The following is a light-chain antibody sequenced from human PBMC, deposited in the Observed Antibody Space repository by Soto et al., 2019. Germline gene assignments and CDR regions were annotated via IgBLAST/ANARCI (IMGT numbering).Light chain of an antibody. V-gene: IGLV2-11*01. CDR1: SSDVGGYNY. Sequence: QSALTQPRSVSGSRGQSVTISCTGTSSDVGGYNYVSWYQQHPGKAPKVMIYDVSERPSGVPDRVSGSKSGNTASLTISGLQAEDEADYYCCSYAGSPRYVFGTGTKLTVL. J-gene: IGLJ1*01. CDR2: DVS. CDR3: CSYAGSPRYV.